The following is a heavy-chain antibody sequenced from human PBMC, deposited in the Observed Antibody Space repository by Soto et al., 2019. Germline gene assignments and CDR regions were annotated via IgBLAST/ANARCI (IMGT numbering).Heavy chain of an antibody. CDR3: AKALRYFYLLFRPWNSMDV. Sequence: GGSLRLSCAASGFTSSNYAMSWVRQAPGKGLEWVSTISGSGDSTYYADSVKGRFTISRDNSRNTLYLQMNSLRDEDTAVYYCAKALRYFYLLFRPWNSMDVWGQGTTVTVS. D-gene: IGHD3-9*01. CDR1: GFTSSNYA. CDR2: ISGSGDST. V-gene: IGHV3-23*01. J-gene: IGHJ6*02.